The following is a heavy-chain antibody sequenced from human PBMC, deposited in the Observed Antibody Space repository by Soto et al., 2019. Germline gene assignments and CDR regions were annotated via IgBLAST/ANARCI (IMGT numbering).Heavy chain of an antibody. CDR2: ISYDGTNE. CDR1: GFTFSAFA. D-gene: IGHD3-10*01. V-gene: IGHV3-30*18. CDR3: AKGVVREPAYFDY. Sequence: SXKLSCTVSGFTFSAFAMYWVRQAPGKGLEWVALISYDGTNEDYAESVRGRFTISRDNSKNTLYLDMNSLSAEDSAVYFCAKGVVREPAYFDYWGQGTLVTVSS. J-gene: IGHJ4*02.